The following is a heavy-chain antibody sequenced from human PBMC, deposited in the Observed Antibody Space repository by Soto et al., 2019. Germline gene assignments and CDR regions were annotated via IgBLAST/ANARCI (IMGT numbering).Heavy chain of an antibody. CDR1: GFSISTSGVA. CDR3: ARMFDSWSGYYFPN. CDR2: IFWADDQ. D-gene: IGHD3-3*01. V-gene: IGHV2-5*02. Sequence: QITLKQSGPTLVKPTQTLTLNCTISGFSISTSGVAVGWLRQAPRKDPEWLAFIFWADDQRYSPSLENRLTITKDTSRNQVVLTMTNPDPADTATYFCARMFDSWSGYYFPNWVRGTLVTVAS. J-gene: IGHJ4*02.